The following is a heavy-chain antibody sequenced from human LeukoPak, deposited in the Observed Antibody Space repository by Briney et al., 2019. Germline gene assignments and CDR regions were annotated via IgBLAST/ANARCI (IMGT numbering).Heavy chain of an antibody. CDR2: IYHNGNT. V-gene: IGHV4-4*02. J-gene: IGHJ4*02. CDR3: ASIGYSSGWYRGYYFDY. Sequence: PSGTLSLTCAVSGGSISTNNWWHWVRQSPGKGLEWIGEIYHNGNTNYNPSLKSRVTISVDTSKNQFSLKLSSVTAADTAVYYCASIGYSSGWYRGYYFDYCGQGTLVTVSS. CDR1: GGSISTNNW. D-gene: IGHD6-19*01.